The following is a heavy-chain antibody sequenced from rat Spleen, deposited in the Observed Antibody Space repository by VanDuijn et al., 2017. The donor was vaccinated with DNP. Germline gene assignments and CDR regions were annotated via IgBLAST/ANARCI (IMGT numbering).Heavy chain of an antibody. Sequence: EVQLVESGGGLVQPGRSLKLSCATSGFTFSDYYMAWVRQAPKKGLEWVASISYDGSSIYYGDSVKGRFTISRDNAEGTLNLQMNSLRSEDTATYYCASWAPIAPISTSNYWGQGVMVTVSS. CDR3: ASWAPIAPISTSNY. V-gene: IGHV5-22*01. CDR2: ISYDGSSI. CDR1: GFTFSDYY. J-gene: IGHJ2*01. D-gene: IGHD1-2*01.